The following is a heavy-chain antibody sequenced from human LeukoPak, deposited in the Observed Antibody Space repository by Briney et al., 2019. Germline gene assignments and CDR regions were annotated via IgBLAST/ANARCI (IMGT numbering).Heavy chain of an antibody. Sequence: SGPTLVKPTQTLTLTCTFSGFSLSTTGVGVGWIRQPPGKALEWLAFIYWNDDKTYSPSLKSRLLTTKDTSKDQVVLTMTNIDPVDTASYYCAHRHYSDSGGYYAAPWVRWYFDYWGQGTLVTVSS. D-gene: IGHD3-22*01. CDR2: IYWNDDK. J-gene: IGHJ4*02. CDR1: GFSLSTTGVG. V-gene: IGHV2-5*01. CDR3: AHRHYSDSGGYYAAPWVRWYFDY.